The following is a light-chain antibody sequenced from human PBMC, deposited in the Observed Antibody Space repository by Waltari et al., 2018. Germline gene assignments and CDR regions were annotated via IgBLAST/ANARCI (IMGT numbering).Light chain of an antibody. CDR2: GNS. CDR1: SPNIGAGYD. J-gene: IGLJ2*01. CDR3: QSYDSSLSGSV. V-gene: IGLV1-40*01. Sequence: QSVLTQPPSVSGAPGQRVTISCTGSSPNIGAGYDVHWYQQPPGTAPKLLIYGNSNRPSGVPDRFSGSKSGTSASLAITGLQAEDEADYYCQSYDSSLSGSVFGGGTKLTVL.